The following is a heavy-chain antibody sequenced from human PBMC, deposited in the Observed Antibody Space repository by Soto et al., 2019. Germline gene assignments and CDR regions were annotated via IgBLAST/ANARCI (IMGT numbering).Heavy chain of an antibody. Sequence: GGSLRLSCAASGFTFSSYAMHWVRQAPGKGLEWVAVISYDGSNKYYADSVKGRFTISRDNSKNTLYLQMNSLRAEDTAVYYCARDFAGLAVAAYGMDVWGQGTTVTVSS. CDR1: GFTFSSYA. J-gene: IGHJ6*02. V-gene: IGHV3-30-3*01. D-gene: IGHD6-19*01. CDR2: ISYDGSNK. CDR3: ARDFAGLAVAAYGMDV.